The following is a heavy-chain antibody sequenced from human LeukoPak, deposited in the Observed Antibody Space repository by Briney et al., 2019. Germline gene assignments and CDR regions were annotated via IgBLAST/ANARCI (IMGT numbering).Heavy chain of an antibody. CDR2: ISYDGSNK. J-gene: IGHJ4*02. CDR3: AKDHHPYYDILTGYLYPDY. D-gene: IGHD3-9*01. CDR1: GFTFSSYG. V-gene: IGHV3-30*18. Sequence: GGSLRLSCVASGFTFSSYGMHWVRQAPGKGLEWVAVISYDGSNKYYADSVKGRFTISRDNSKNTLYLQMNSLRAEDTAVYYCAKDHHPYYDILTGYLYPDYWGQGTLVTVSS.